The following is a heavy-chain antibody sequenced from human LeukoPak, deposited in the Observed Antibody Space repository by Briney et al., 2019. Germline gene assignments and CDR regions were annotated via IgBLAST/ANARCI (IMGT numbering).Heavy chain of an antibody. Sequence: PSQTLSLTCAVSGGSISSGGYSWSWIRQPPGKGLEWIGYIYHSGSTYYNPSLKSRVTISVDRSKNQFSLKLSSVTAADTAVYYCATYPDEDGSSSWFGDWGQGTLVTVSS. CDR1: GGSISSGGYS. CDR3: ATYPDEDGSSSWFGD. V-gene: IGHV4-30-2*01. J-gene: IGHJ4*02. CDR2: IYHSGST. D-gene: IGHD3-22*01.